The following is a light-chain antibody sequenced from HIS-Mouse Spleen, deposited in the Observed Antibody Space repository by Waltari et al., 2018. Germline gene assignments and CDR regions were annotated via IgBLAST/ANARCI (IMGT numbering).Light chain of an antibody. CDR2: EVS. J-gene: IGLJ2*01. CDR3: SSYTSSSTVV. Sequence: QSALTQPASVSGSPGQSITISCPVTSSDVGGYNYVPWYQQHPGKAPKLMIYEVSNRPSGVSNRFSGSKSGNTASLTISGLQAEDEADYYCSSYTSSSTVVFGGGTKLTVL. CDR1: SSDVGGYNY. V-gene: IGLV2-14*01.